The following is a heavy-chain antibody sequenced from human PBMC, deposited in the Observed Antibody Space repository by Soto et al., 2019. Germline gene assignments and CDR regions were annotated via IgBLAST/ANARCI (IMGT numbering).Heavy chain of an antibody. J-gene: IGHJ3*02. D-gene: IGHD3-22*01. Sequence: KTSETLSLTCTVSGGSISSGDYYWSWIRQPPGKGLEWIGYIYYSGSTYYNPSLKSRVTISVDTSKNQFSLKLSSVTAADTAVYYCARDVSYYYDSSGSLGAFDIWGQGTMVTVSS. V-gene: IGHV4-30-4*01. CDR1: GGSISSGDYY. CDR2: IYYSGST. CDR3: ARDVSYYYDSSGSLGAFDI.